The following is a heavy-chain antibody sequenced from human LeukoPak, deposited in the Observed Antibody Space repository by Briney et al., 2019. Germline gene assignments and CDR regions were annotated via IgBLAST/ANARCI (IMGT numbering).Heavy chain of an antibody. V-gene: IGHV3-21*01. J-gene: IGHJ4*02. CDR3: ARESGGWYMRYFDY. CDR1: GFTFSSYS. D-gene: IGHD6-19*01. CDR2: ISSSSSYI. Sequence: PGGSPRLSCAAPGFTFSSYSMNWVRQAPGKGLEWVSSISSSSSYIYYADSVKGRFTISRDNAKNSLYLQMNSLRAEDTAVYYCARESGGWYMRYFDYWGQGTLVTVSS.